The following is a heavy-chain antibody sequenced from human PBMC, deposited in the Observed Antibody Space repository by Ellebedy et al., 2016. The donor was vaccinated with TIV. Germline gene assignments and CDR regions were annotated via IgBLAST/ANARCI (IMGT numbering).Heavy chain of an antibody. CDR2: IGNTGSAR. Sequence: GESLKISCAASGFTFSSYALHWVRQAPGKGLHWVAVIGNTGSARFYADAVKGLFTISRDNSKNTVYLQMDSLRTEDTALYVCARENYFDSGKLDALDVWGQGAMVTVSS. CDR1: GFTFSSYA. CDR3: ARENYFDSGKLDALDV. V-gene: IGHV3-30*01. D-gene: IGHD3-10*01. J-gene: IGHJ3*01.